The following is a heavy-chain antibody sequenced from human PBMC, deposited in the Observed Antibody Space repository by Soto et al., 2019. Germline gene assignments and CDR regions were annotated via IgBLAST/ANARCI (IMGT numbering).Heavy chain of an antibody. Sequence: ASVKVSCKASGYTFTSYAMHWVRQAPGQRLEWMGWINAGNGNTKYSQKFQGRVTITRDTSASTAYMELSSLRSEDTAVYYCARGGYDVWSGFDYYYYYMDFWGKGTTVTVSS. J-gene: IGHJ6*03. V-gene: IGHV1-3*01. CDR1: GYTFTSYA. CDR2: INAGNGNT. D-gene: IGHD3-3*01. CDR3: ARGGYDVWSGFDYYYYYMDF.